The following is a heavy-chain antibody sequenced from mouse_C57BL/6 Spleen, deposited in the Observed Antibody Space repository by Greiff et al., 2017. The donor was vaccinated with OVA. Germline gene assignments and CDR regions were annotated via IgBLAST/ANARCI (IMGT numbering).Heavy chain of an antibody. J-gene: IGHJ2*01. Sequence: EVKVEESGGGLVQPGGSMKLSCAASGFTFSDAWMDWVRQSPEKGLEWVAEIRNKANNHATYYAESVKGRFTISRDDSKSSVYLQMNSLRAEDTGIYYCTRFTTVVAFDYWGQGTTLTVSS. D-gene: IGHD1-1*01. V-gene: IGHV6-6*01. CDR2: IRNKANNHAT. CDR1: GFTFSDAW. CDR3: TRFTTVVAFDY.